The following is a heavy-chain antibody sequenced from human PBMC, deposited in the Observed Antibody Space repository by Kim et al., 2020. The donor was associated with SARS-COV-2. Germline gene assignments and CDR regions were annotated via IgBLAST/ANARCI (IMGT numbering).Heavy chain of an antibody. J-gene: IGHJ5*02. V-gene: IGHV3-21*01. CDR2: ISSSSSYI. D-gene: IGHD3-10*01. CDR1: GFTFSSYS. Sequence: GGSLRLSCAASGFTFSSYSMNWVRQAPGKGLEWVSSISSSSSYIYYADSVKGRFTISRDNAKNSLYLQMNSLRAEDTAVYYCARDRELLWLGWFDPWGQGTLVTVSS. CDR3: ARDRELLWLGWFDP.